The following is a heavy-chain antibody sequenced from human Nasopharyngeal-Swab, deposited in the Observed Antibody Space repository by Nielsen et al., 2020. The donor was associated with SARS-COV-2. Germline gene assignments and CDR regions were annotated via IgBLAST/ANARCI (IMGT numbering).Heavy chain of an antibody. CDR3: AREERIPMIVVVITKAFDI. CDR2: ISSSGSTI. V-gene: IGHV3-48*03. CDR1: GFIFSSYE. Sequence: GESLKISCAASGFIFSSYEMNWVRQAPGKGLEWVSYISSSGSTIFYADSVKGRFTISRDNAKNSLYLQLNSLRAEDTAVYYCAREERIPMIVVVITKAFDIWGQGTMVTVSS. J-gene: IGHJ3*02. D-gene: IGHD3-22*01.